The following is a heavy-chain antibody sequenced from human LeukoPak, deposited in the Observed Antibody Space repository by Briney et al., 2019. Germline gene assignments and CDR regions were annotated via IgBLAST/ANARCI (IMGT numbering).Heavy chain of an antibody. V-gene: IGHV4-59*08. D-gene: IGHD1-26*01. CDR1: GGSISSYY. Sequence: PSETLSLTCTVSGGSISSYYWSWIRQPPGKGLEWIGYIYYSGSTNYNPSLKSRVTISVDTSKNQFSLKLSSVTAADTAVYYCAAQGGSGSYLNWFDPWGQGTLVTVSS. CDR3: AAQGGSGSYLNWFDP. CDR2: IYYSGST. J-gene: IGHJ5*02.